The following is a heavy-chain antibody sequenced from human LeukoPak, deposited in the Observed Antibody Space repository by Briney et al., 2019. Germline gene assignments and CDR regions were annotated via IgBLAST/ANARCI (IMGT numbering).Heavy chain of an antibody. Sequence: GGSLRLSCAASGFIFSSYGMHWVRQAPGKGLEWVAVIWFDGTNKYYADSVKGRFTISRDNSKNTLYLQMNSLRVEDTAVYYCARKVTGSPYVDYWGQGSLVTVSS. CDR2: IWFDGTNK. V-gene: IGHV3-33*01. J-gene: IGHJ4*02. D-gene: IGHD1-26*01. CDR3: ARKVTGSPYVDY. CDR1: GFIFSSYG.